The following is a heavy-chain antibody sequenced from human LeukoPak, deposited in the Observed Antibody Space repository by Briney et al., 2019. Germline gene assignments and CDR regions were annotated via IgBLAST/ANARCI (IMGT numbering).Heavy chain of an antibody. CDR3: AADYGSRSYRFVH. CDR2: IYHSGST. CDR1: GGSISSGDYS. Sequence: SETLSLTCAVSGGSISSGDYSWSWIRQPPGKGLEWIGYIYHSGSTTYNPSLKSRLTISLDRSKNQISLKLSSVTAADTAVYYCAADYGSRSYRFVHWGQGTLVTVSS. V-gene: IGHV4-30-2*01. D-gene: IGHD3-10*01. J-gene: IGHJ4*02.